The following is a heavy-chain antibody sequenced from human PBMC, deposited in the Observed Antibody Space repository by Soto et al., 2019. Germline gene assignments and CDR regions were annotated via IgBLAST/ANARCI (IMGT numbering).Heavy chain of an antibody. CDR3: ARENTAMSPSAY. D-gene: IGHD5-18*01. Sequence: EVQLVESGGGLVQPGGSLRLSCAASGFTFSTYNMNWVRQAPGKGLEWVSYIDSRSGTIYYADSVKGRFTISRDNANNSLYLQMNSLRDEDTAVYYCARENTAMSPSAYWGQGTLVTVSS. CDR1: GFTFSTYN. J-gene: IGHJ4*02. CDR2: IDSRSGTI. V-gene: IGHV3-48*02.